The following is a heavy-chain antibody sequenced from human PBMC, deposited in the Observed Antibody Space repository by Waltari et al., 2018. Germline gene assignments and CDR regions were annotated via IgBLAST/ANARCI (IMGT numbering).Heavy chain of an antibody. CDR3: ATSTVAGRGFDY. Sequence: EVQLLESGGGLVQPGGSLRLSCAASGFTFRSYAMSWVPQAPGKGLEWVSAISGSGGSTYYADSVKGRFTISRDNSKNTLYLQMNSLRAEDTAVYYCATSTVAGRGFDYWGQGTLVTVSS. D-gene: IGHD6-19*01. CDR1: GFTFRSYA. CDR2: ISGSGGST. J-gene: IGHJ4*02. V-gene: IGHV3-23*01.